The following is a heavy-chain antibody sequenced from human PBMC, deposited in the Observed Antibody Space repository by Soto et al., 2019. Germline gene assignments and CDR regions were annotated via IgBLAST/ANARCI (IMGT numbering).Heavy chain of an antibody. CDR2: IIPISGTA. CDR1: GGTFSSYA. V-gene: IGHV1-69*01. CDR3: AGYLTTVYCCGGSCYPQASDH. D-gene: IGHD2-15*01. Sequence: QVQLVQSGAEVKKPGSSVKVSCKASGGTFSSYAISWVRQAPGQGLEWMGGIIPISGTANYAQKFRGRVPITADYSTRTAQMEPSRLRSEDTAVYYCAGYLTTVYCCGGSCYPQASDHRGQGTLVTVSS. J-gene: IGHJ4*02.